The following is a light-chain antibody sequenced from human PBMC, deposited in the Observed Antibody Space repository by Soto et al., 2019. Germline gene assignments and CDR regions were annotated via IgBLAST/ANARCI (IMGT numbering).Light chain of an antibody. CDR2: KAS. Sequence: DIQMTQSPSTASGSVGDRVTITCRASQTISSWLAWYQQKPGKAPKLLIYKASTLKSGVPSRFSGSGSGTEFTLTISSLQPDDFATYYCQQYNSYSEAFGQGTKVDIK. CDR3: QQYNSYSEA. CDR1: QTISSW. J-gene: IGKJ1*01. V-gene: IGKV1-5*03.